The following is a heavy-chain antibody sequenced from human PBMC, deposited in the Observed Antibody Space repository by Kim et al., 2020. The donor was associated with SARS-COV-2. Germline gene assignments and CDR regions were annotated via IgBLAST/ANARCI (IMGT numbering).Heavy chain of an antibody. CDR1: GFTFSSYG. CDR3: AKDRDQSSSSSYGMDV. CDR2: ISGSGGST. J-gene: IGHJ6*02. Sequence: GGSLRLSCAASGFTFSSYGMTWVRQAPGKGLEWVSSISGSGGSTHYADSVKGRFTISRDNSKKTLHVQMNSLRAEDTAVYYCAKDRDQSSSSSYGMDVWGQGTMVTVSS. V-gene: IGHV3-23*01. D-gene: IGHD6-13*01.